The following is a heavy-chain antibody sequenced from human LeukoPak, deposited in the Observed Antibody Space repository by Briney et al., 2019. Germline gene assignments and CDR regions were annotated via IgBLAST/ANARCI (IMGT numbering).Heavy chain of an antibody. J-gene: IGHJ3*02. V-gene: IGHV3-23*01. CDR1: GFTFSSYA. Sequence: PGGSLRLSCAASGFTFSSYAMSRVRQAPGKGLEWVSAISGSGGSTYYADSVKGRFTISRDDSKNTLYLQMNSLRAEDTAVYYCAKDIVVVPAAMGGNAFDIWGQVTMVTVSS. CDR2: ISGSGGST. D-gene: IGHD2-2*01. CDR3: AKDIVVVPAAMGGNAFDI.